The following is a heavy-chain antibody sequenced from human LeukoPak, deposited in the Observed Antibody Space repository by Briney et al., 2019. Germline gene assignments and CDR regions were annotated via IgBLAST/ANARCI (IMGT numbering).Heavy chain of an antibody. CDR2: INHSGST. V-gene: IGHV4-34*01. D-gene: IGHD4-23*01. J-gene: IGHJ4*02. CDR1: GGSSSGYY. Sequence: KPSETLSLTCAVYGGSSSGYYWSWIRQPPGKGLEWIGEINHSGSTNDNPSLKSRVTISVDTSKNQFSLKLSSVTAADTAVYYCARGFGGRGNSGIIDYWGQGTLVTVSS. CDR3: ARGFGGRGNSGIIDY.